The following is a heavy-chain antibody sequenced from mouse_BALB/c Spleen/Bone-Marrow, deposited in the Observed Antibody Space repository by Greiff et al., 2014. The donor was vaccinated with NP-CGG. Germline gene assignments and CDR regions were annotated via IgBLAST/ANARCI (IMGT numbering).Heavy chain of an antibody. CDR1: GYSFTGYY. Sequence: VQLQQSGPELVKPGASVKISCKASGYSFTGYYMHWVKQSHVKGLEWIGRINPYNGATSYNQNFKDKASLTVDKSSSTAYMELHSLTSEDSAVYYCARGDYPYAMDYWGQGTSVTVSS. CDR3: ARGDYPYAMDY. V-gene: IGHV1-31*01. J-gene: IGHJ4*01. CDR2: INPYNGAT. D-gene: IGHD2-4*01.